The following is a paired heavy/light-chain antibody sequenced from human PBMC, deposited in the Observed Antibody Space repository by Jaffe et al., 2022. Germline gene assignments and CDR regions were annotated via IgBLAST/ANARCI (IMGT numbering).Heavy chain of an antibody. Sequence: QVQLVESGGGLVKPGGSLRLSCAASGFTFSDYYMSWIRQAPGKGLEWVSYISSSGSTIYYADSVKGRFTISRDNAKNSLYLQMNSLRAEDTAVYYCARGLLPPGYGDYLGWFDPWGQGTLVTVSS. V-gene: IGHV3-11*01. CDR3: ARGLLPPGYGDYLGWFDP. CDR2: ISSSGSTI. D-gene: IGHD4-17*01. J-gene: IGHJ5*02. CDR1: GFTFSDYY.
Light chain of an antibody. CDR2: KDS. V-gene: IGLV3-25*03. J-gene: IGLJ2*01. Sequence: SYELTQPPSVSVSPGQTARITCSGDALPKQYAYWYQQKPGQAPVLVIYKDSERPSGIPERFSGSSSGTTVTLTISGVQAEDEADYYCQSADSSGTYHVVFGGGTKLTVL. CDR3: QSADSSGTYHVV. CDR1: ALPKQY.